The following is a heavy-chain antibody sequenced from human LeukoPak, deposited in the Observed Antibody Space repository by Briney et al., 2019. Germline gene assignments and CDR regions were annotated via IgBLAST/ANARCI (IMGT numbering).Heavy chain of an antibody. CDR1: GGSISSNTYY. D-gene: IGHD3-22*01. Sequence: SETLSLTCTVSGGSISSNTYYWDWIRQPPGKGLKCIGSIYYGGSTYYNPSLKSRVIISVDTSKNQFSLKLSSVTAADTAVYYCARAYYYASSAFDIWGQGTMVTVSS. J-gene: IGHJ3*02. CDR2: IYYGGST. V-gene: IGHV4-39*01. CDR3: ARAYYYASSAFDI.